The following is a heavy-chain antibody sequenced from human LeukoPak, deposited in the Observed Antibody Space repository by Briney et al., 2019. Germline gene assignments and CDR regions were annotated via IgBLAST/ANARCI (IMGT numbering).Heavy chain of an antibody. D-gene: IGHD3-3*01. V-gene: IGHV3-23*01. CDR3: ATDRGWRTSGYYLYYFEY. CDR1: GFTFSSYA. CDR2: VSTSGGST. J-gene: IGHJ4*02. Sequence: PGGSLRLSCAASGFTFSSYAMSWVRQAPGKGLDWVSAVSTSGGSTYYADSVKGRFTVSRDNSRNTLYLQMNSLRAEDTAVYYCATDRGWRTSGYYLYYFEYWGQGTLVTFSS.